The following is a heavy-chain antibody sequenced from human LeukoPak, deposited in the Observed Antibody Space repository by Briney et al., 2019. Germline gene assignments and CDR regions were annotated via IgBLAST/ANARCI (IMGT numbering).Heavy chain of an antibody. CDR3: ARGAGKVVVADMDWFDP. Sequence: GGSLRLSCAASGFTFSSYSMNWVRQAPGKGLEWVAKIKQDRSEKYYVDSVKGRFTISRDNAKNSLYLQMNSLRAEDTAVYYCARGAGKVVVADMDWFDPWGQGTLVTVSS. CDR1: GFTFSSYS. D-gene: IGHD2-15*01. V-gene: IGHV3-7*01. J-gene: IGHJ5*02. CDR2: IKQDRSEK.